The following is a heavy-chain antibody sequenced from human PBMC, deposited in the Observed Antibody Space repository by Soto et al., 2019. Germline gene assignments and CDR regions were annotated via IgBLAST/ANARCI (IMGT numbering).Heavy chain of an antibody. CDR2: IYYRGST. J-gene: IGHJ6*02. CDR1: GGSISSYY. V-gene: IGHV4-59*01. D-gene: IGHD5-18*01. Sequence: QVQLQESGPGLVKPSETLSLTCTVSGGSISSYYWSWIRQPPGKGLEWIGYIYYRGSTNYNPSLKSRVTISVDTSKNQFSLKLSSVTAADTAVYYCARESYGEYGMDVWGQGTTVTVSS. CDR3: ARESYGEYGMDV.